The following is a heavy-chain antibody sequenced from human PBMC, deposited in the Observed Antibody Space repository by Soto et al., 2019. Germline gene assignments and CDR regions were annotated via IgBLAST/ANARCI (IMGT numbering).Heavy chain of an antibody. CDR2: INPNSGGT. CDR1: GYTFTGYY. V-gene: IGHV1-2*04. CDR3: ARAGGSSWLSCYYGMDV. D-gene: IGHD6-13*01. Sequence: ASVKVSCKASGYTFTGYYMHWVRQAPGQGLEWMGWINPNSGGTNYAQKFQGWVTMTRDTSISTAYMELSRLRSDDTAVYYCARAGGSSWLSCYYGMDVWGQGTTVTVAS. J-gene: IGHJ6*02.